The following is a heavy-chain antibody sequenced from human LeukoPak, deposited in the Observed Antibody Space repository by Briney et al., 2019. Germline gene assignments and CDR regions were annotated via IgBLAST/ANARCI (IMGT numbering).Heavy chain of an antibody. Sequence: SETLSLTCTVSGGSISSSSYYWGWIRQPPGKGLEWIGSIYYSGSTYYNPSLKSRVTISVDTSKNQFSLKLSSVTAADTAVYYCARGLGSSTSSAPVSCWFDPWGQGTLVTVSS. CDR3: ARGLGSSTSSAPVSCWFDP. CDR1: GGSISSSSYY. CDR2: IYYSGST. D-gene: IGHD2-2*01. V-gene: IGHV4-39*01. J-gene: IGHJ5*02.